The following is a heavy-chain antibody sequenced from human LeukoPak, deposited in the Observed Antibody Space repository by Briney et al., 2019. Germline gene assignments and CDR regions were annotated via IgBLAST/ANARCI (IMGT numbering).Heavy chain of an antibody. CDR1: GFTFSSYG. CDR2: IWYDGSNK. CDR3: AREGYSSSWYYFDY. Sequence: GGSLRLSCAASGFTFSSYGMHWVRQAPGKGLEWVAVIWYDGSNKYYADSVKGRFTISRDNSKNTLYLQMNSLRAEDTAVYYCAREGYSSSWYYFDYWGQGTLVTVSS. V-gene: IGHV3-33*01. J-gene: IGHJ4*02. D-gene: IGHD6-13*01.